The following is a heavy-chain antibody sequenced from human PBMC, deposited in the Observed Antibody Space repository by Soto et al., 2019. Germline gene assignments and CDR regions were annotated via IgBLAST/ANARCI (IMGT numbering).Heavy chain of an antibody. CDR1: GYTFTSYG. V-gene: IGHV1-18*01. D-gene: IGHD2-21*02. Sequence: GASVKVSCKASGYTFTSYGISWVRQAPGQGLEWMGWISAYNGNTNYAQKLQGRVTMTTDTSTSTAYMELRSLRSDDTAVYYCAREEVTSLVYYYGMDVWGQGTTVTVSS. CDR3: AREEVTSLVYYYGMDV. CDR2: ISAYNGNT. J-gene: IGHJ6*02.